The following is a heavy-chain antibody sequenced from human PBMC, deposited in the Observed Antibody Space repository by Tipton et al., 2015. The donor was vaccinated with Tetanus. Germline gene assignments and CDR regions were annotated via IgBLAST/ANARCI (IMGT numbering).Heavy chain of an antibody. CDR2: IDPNSGGT. J-gene: IGHJ6*02. V-gene: IGHV1-2*02. CDR1: GYTFTGYY. D-gene: IGHD3-22*01. CDR3: ARDRGDYIYYGMDV. Sequence: QVQLVQSGAEVKKPGASLKVSCKASGYTFTGYYLYWVRQAPGQGLEWMGWIDPNSGGTADAQKFQGRVPMTRDTSISTVDMELSRLRSDDTAVYYCARDRGDYIYYGMDVWGPGTTVTVSS.